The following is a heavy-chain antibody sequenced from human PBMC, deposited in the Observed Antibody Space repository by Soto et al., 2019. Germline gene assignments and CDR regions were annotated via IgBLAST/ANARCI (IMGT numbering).Heavy chain of an antibody. CDR3: ARGTKYYYQGMDV. Sequence: SSETLSLTCTVSGDSINNYYWTWIRQPPGKGLEWIGYIYDSGSTSYNPSLKSRLTISVDTSKNQFSLKLKSVTAADTAVYYCARGTKYYYQGMDVWGQGTTVTVS. J-gene: IGHJ6*02. CDR2: IYDSGST. V-gene: IGHV4-59*01. CDR1: GDSINNYY.